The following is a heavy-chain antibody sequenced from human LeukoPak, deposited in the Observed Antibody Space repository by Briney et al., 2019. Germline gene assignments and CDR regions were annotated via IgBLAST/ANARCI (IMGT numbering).Heavy chain of an antibody. Sequence: ASVKVSCKASGYTLTSYGISWVRQAPGQGLEWMGWINAYNGNTNYAQKLQGRVTMTTDTSTSTAYMELRSLRSDDTAVYYCARQSDVVVPAAIHYYYGMDVWGQGTTVTVSS. D-gene: IGHD2-2*01. CDR1: GYTLTSYG. V-gene: IGHV1-18*01. J-gene: IGHJ6*02. CDR3: ARQSDVVVPAAIHYYYGMDV. CDR2: INAYNGNT.